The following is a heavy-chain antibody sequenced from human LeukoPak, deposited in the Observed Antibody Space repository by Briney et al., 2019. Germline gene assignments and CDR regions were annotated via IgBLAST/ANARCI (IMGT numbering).Heavy chain of an antibody. V-gene: IGHV1-18*01. CDR1: GYSFTSYG. J-gene: IGHJ4*02. CDR3: AREESGGYFDY. D-gene: IGHD2-8*02. CDR2: ISGYNGNT. Sequence: ASVKVSCKASGYSFTSYGITWVRQAPGQGLEWMGWISGYNGNTKYAQKFQGRVTMTTDTSTSTAYMELRSLRSEDTAVYYCAREESGGYFDYWGQGTLVTVSS.